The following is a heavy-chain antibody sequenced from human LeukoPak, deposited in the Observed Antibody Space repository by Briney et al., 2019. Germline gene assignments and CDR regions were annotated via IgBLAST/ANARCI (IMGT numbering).Heavy chain of an antibody. CDR2: ISTRGST. D-gene: IGHD6-13*01. J-gene: IGHJ3*02. CDR1: GGSFSGYY. Sequence: SETLSLTCAVYGGSFSGYYWNWIRQPAGKGLEWIGRISTRGSTNYNTSLKSRLTLSIDTSNNQFSLSLNSVTAADTAIYYCAXXLLRGESGSWFEGFDIWGQGTKVTVSS. CDR3: AXXLLRGESGSWFEGFDI. V-gene: IGHV4-59*10.